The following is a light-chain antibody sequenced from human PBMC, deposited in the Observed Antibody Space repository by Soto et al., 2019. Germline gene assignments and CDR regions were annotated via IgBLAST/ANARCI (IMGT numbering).Light chain of an antibody. J-gene: IGLJ2*01. Sequence: SYELTQPPSVSVSPGQTARITCSGDALPKQYAYWYQQKPGQAPVLVIYKDSERPSGIPERFSGSSSGTTVTLTISGVQAEDEADYYCQSADSSGTYGVFGGGIKLTVL. CDR3: QSADSSGTYGV. CDR1: ALPKQY. CDR2: KDS. V-gene: IGLV3-25*03.